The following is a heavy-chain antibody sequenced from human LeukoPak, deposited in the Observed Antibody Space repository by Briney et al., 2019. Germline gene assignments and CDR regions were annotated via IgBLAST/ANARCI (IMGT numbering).Heavy chain of an antibody. J-gene: IGHJ4*02. V-gene: IGHV4-59*08. CDR1: GGSISSYY. CDR3: ARRSDYYGSGKFDY. D-gene: IGHD3-10*01. CDR2: IYYSGST. Sequence: PPETLSLTCTVSGGSISSYYWSWIRQPPGKGLEWIGYIYYSGSTNYNPSLKSRVTISVDTSKNQFSLKLSSVTAADTAVYYCARRSDYYGSGKFDYWGQGTLVTVSS.